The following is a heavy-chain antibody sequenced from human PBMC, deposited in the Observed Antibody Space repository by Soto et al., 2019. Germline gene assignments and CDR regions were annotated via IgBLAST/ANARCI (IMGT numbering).Heavy chain of an antibody. CDR3: ARDSGYCSGGSCYAGLNWFDP. Sequence: SETLSLTGTVSGGSISSYYWSWIRQPAGKGLEWIGRIYTSGSTNYNPSLKSRVTMSVDTSKNQFSLKLSSVTAADTAVYYCARDSGYCSGGSCYAGLNWFDPWGQGTLVTVSS. V-gene: IGHV4-4*07. CDR1: GGSISSYY. J-gene: IGHJ5*02. CDR2: IYTSGST. D-gene: IGHD2-15*01.